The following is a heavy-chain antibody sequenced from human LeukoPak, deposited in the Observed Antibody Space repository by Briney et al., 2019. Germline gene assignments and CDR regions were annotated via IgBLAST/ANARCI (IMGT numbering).Heavy chain of an antibody. D-gene: IGHD3-22*01. CDR2: IDWDDDK. CDR3: ARILSRNYYDSSGYLDY. V-gene: IGHV2-70*01. Sequence: SGPALVKLTQTLTLNRKYSGFSLSTSGMCVSWIRQPPGKALEWLALIDWDDDKYYSTSLKTRLTISKDTSKNQVVLTMTNMDPVDTATYYCARILSRNYYDSSGYLDYWGQGTLVTVSS. J-gene: IGHJ4*02. CDR1: GFSLSTSGMC.